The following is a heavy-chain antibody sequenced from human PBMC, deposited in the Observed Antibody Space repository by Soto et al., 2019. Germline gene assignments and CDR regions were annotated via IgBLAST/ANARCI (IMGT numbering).Heavy chain of an antibody. V-gene: IGHV1-3*01. CDR2: INAGNGNT. CDR3: AGDGTRDYVWGIYPNLHP. CDR1: GYTFTSYA. J-gene: IGHJ4*02. Sequence: ASVKVSCKVSGYTFTSYAMHWVRQAPGQRLEWMGWINAGNGNTKYSQKFQGRVTITRGTSASTAYMELSSLRSEDTAVYYCAGDGTRDYVWGIYPNLHPGGQGTLVTVPS. D-gene: IGHD3-16*02.